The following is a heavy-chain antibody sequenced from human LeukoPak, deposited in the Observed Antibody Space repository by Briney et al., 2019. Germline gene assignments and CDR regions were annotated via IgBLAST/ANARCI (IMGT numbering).Heavy chain of an antibody. J-gene: IGHJ4*02. CDR3: ASHYYDSSGYYNGGFDY. CDR1: GYTFTDYY. D-gene: IGHD3-22*01. V-gene: IGHV1-18*04. CDR2: ISAYNGNT. Sequence: ASVKVSCKASGYTFTDYYIHWVRQAPGQGLEWMGWISAYNGNTNYAQKLQGRVTMTTDTSTSTAYMELRSLRSDDTAVYYCASHYYDSSGYYNGGFDYWGQGTLVTVSS.